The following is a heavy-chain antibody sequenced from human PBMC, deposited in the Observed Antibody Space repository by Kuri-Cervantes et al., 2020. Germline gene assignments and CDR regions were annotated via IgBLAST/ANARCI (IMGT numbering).Heavy chain of an antibody. J-gene: IGHJ4*02. CDR2: INHSGST. CDR3: ARRAVGVTRALRD. CDR1: GGSFSGYY. V-gene: IGHV4-34*01. D-gene: IGHD3-10*01. Sequence: GSLRLSCAVYGGSFSGYYWSWIRQPPGKGLEWIGEINHSGSTNYNPSLKSRVTISVDTSKNQFSLKLSSVTAADMAVYYCARRAVGVTRALRDWGQGTLVTVSS.